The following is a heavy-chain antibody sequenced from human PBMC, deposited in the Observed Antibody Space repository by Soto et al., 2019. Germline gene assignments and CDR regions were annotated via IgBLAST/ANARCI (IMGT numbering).Heavy chain of an antibody. V-gene: IGHV1-3*01. Sequence: QVQLVQSGAEVKKPGASVKVSCKASGYTFTSYAMHWVRQAPGQRLEWMGWINAGNGNTKYSQKFQGRVIITRDTSAIPAYMQLSCLRSDEMAEYYCAGDRWYMVRGAFGYWRQGTLVTLSS. CDR2: INAGNGNT. CDR3: AGDRWYMVRGAFGY. J-gene: IGHJ4*02. D-gene: IGHD3-10*01. CDR1: GYTFTSYA.